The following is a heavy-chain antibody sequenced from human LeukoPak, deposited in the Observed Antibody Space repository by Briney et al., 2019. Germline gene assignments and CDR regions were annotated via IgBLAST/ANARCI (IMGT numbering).Heavy chain of an antibody. CDR3: AREGVYSSGWPTSLYDY. CDR1: GFTFSSYG. Sequence: GGSLRLSCAASGFTFSSYGMHWVRQAPGKGLEWVAFIRYDGSNKYYADSVKGRFTISRDNAKNSLYLQMNSLRAEDTAVYYCAREGVYSSGWPTSLYDYWGQGTLVTVSS. CDR2: IRYDGSNK. J-gene: IGHJ4*02. V-gene: IGHV3-30*02. D-gene: IGHD6-19*01.